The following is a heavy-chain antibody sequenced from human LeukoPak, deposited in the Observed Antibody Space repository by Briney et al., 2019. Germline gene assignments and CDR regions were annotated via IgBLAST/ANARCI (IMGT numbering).Heavy chain of an antibody. Sequence: TSGGSLRLSCAASGFTFSTYSMNWVRQAPGKGLEWVSSISRSSTYIYYADSVKGRFTISRDNAKNSLYLQMNSLRAEDTAVYYCAASPVAAAGTRTYWYFYLWGRGTLVTVSS. J-gene: IGHJ2*01. V-gene: IGHV3-21*01. CDR3: AASPVAAAGTRTYWYFYL. CDR2: ISRSSTYI. D-gene: IGHD6-13*01. CDR1: GFTFSTYS.